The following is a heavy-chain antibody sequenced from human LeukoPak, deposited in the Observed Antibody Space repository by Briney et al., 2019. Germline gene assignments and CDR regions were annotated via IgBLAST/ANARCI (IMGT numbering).Heavy chain of an antibody. CDR2: IYPRDSNT. D-gene: IGHD6-13*01. V-gene: IGHV5-51*01. Sequence: GESLKICCKGSGYGSGYSFTSHWIAWVRQMPGKGLEWMGIIYPRDSNTIYSPSFQGQVTISVDTSINTAYLQWISLKASDTAMYYCARHPIAAGGAYNWFDPWGQGTLVTVSS. J-gene: IGHJ5*02. CDR3: ARHPIAAGGAYNWFDP. CDR1: GYSFTSHW.